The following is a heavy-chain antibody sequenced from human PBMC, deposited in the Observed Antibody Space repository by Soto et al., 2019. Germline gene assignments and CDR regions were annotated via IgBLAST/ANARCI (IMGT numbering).Heavy chain of an antibody. CDR1: GYTFTSYY. D-gene: IGHD6-19*01. J-gene: IGHJ5*02. V-gene: IGHV1-46*01. CDR3: ARDIAVAGSRYNWFDP. CDR2: INPSGGST. Sequence: QVQLVQSGAEVKKPGASVKVSCKASGYTFTSYYMHWGRQAPGQGLEWMGIINPSGGSTSYAQKFQGRVTMTRDTSTSTVYMELSSLRSEDTAVYYCARDIAVAGSRYNWFDPWGQGTLVTVSS.